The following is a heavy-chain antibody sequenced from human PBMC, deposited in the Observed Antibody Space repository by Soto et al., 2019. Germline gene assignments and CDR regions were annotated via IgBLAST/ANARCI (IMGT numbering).Heavy chain of an antibody. Sequence: QWQLQKPGPGLVNPSEPRSLTSPVSGGSIISSSWGWIRKPAGKGLGWIGRIYSGGRNNYNPSPKSRVTMSVDTSKNQFSLRLSSVTAADTAMYYCARGSSRWDYWGQGTLVTVSS. J-gene: IGHJ4*02. V-gene: IGHV4-4*07. CDR3: ARGSSRWDY. CDR2: IYSGGRN. CDR1: GGSIISSS. D-gene: IGHD6-13*01.